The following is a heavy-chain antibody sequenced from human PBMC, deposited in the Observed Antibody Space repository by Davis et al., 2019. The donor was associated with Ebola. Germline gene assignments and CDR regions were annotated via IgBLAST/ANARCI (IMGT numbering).Heavy chain of an antibody. D-gene: IGHD1-26*01. Sequence: ASVKVSCKASGYTFTNYGITWVRQAPGQGLEWMGWINPHNGNTNYAQNVQGRVIMTSDTATTTAYMEVGSLRSDDTAVYYCTRGHYSGSYSDNFDYWGQGTLVTVSS. CDR2: INPHNGNT. J-gene: IGHJ4*02. V-gene: IGHV1-18*04. CDR3: TRGHYSGSYSDNFDY. CDR1: GYTFTNYG.